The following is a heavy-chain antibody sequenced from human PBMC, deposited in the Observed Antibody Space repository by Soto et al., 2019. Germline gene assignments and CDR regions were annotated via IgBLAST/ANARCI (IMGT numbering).Heavy chain of an antibody. CDR1: GYTFTGYY. CDR3: AREGGSSMVRGVIITYSGGMDV. CDR2: INPNSGGT. D-gene: IGHD3-10*01. Sequence: RASVKVSCKASGYTFTGYYMHWVRQAPGQGLEWMGWINPNSGGTNYAQKFQGWVTMTRDTSISTAYMELSRLRSDDTAVYYCAREGGSSMVRGVIITYSGGMDVWGQGTTVTVSS. J-gene: IGHJ6*02. V-gene: IGHV1-2*04.